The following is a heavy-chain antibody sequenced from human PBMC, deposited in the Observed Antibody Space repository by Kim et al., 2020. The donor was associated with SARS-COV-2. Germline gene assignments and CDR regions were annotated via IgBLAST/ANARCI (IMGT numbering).Heavy chain of an antibody. J-gene: IGHJ6*03. CDR3: ARGASGRVHYYYMDV. Sequence: PSLTSRVNISVDTSKNQFSLTLGSLTAADTAVYYCARGASGRVHYYYMDVWGKGTTVTVSS. V-gene: IGHV4-59*09. D-gene: IGHD1-26*01.